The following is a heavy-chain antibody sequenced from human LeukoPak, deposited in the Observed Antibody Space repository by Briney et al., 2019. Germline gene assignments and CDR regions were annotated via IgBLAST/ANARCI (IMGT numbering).Heavy chain of an antibody. D-gene: IGHD6-6*01. V-gene: IGHV3-7*03. J-gene: IGHJ6*02. Sequence: ETLSLTCTVSGGSVSSGSYYWSWVRQAPGRGLEWVANIKQDGSEKHYVDSMKGRFTISRDNTKNSLYLQVNSLRAEDTAVYFCARVGLIAGRPDYYYGMDVWGQGTTVTVSS. CDR1: GGSVSSGSYY. CDR3: ARVGLIAGRPDYYYGMDV. CDR2: IKQDGSEK.